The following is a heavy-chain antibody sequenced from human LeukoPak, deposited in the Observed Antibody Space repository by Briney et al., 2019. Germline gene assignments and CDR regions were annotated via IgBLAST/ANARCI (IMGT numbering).Heavy chain of an antibody. V-gene: IGHV4-34*01. J-gene: IGHJ4*02. CDR3: ARGLQLTGDY. D-gene: IGHD6-13*01. CDR2: INHSGST. Sequence: PSETLSLTCAVYGGSFSGYYWSWIRQPPGKGLEWIGGINHSGSTNYNPSLKSRVTISVDTSKNQFSLKLSSVTAADTAVYYCARGLQLTGDYWGQGTLVTVSS. CDR1: GGSFSGYY.